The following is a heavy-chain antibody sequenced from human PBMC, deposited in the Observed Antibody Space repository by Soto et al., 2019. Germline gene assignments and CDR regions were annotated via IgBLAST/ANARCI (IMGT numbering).Heavy chain of an antibody. CDR1: GGTFSSYT. J-gene: IGHJ6*02. CDR2: IIPILGIA. CDR3: ARDGDYYGSGSYYYGMDV. D-gene: IGHD3-10*01. Sequence: SVKVSCKASGGTFSSYTISWVRQAPGQGLEWMGRIIPILGIANYAQKFQGRVTITADKSTSTAYMELSSLRSEDTAVYYCARDGDYYGSGSYYYGMDVWGQGTTVTVS. V-gene: IGHV1-69*04.